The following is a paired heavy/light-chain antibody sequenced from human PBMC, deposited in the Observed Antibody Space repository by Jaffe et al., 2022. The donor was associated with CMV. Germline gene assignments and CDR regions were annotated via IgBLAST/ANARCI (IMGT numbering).Light chain of an antibody. J-gene: IGKJ5*01. CDR3: QQYGSSPVT. CDR1: QSISANY. Sequence: EIVLTQSPGTLSLSPGERATLSCRASQSISANYLAWYQQKPGQAPRLLIHDTSSRATGIPDRFGGGGSGTDFTLTISRLEPEDFAVYYCQQYGSSPVTFGQGTRLEIK. V-gene: IGKV3-20*01. CDR2: DTS.
Heavy chain of an antibody. Sequence: QVQLVQSGAEVKKPGSSVKVSCKTSGNTFSRYGFSWVRQAPGQGPEWMGRIIPILGVTIYAQKFQGRVTITADKSTSTAFMELSSLRSDDTALYYCSRDSGYSGNYHYWYFDLWGRGTLVTVSS. CDR3: SRDSGYSGNYHYWYFDL. CDR2: IIPILGVT. D-gene: IGHD1-26*01. V-gene: IGHV1-69*09. CDR1: GNTFSRYG. J-gene: IGHJ2*01.